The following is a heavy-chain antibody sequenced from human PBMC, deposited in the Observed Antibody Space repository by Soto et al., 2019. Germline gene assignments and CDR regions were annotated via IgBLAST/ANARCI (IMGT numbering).Heavy chain of an antibody. J-gene: IGHJ5*02. CDR1: GFIFSDHA. D-gene: IGHD3-10*01. Sequence: HPGGSLRLSCEASGFIFSDHAMSWVRQALGKGLEWVSAISGYGIATYYADSVKGRFTISRDNSKNTLYLQMNRLRADDTAVYYCARDAISMVRGTNNWFDPWGQGTLVTVSS. V-gene: IGHV3-23*01. CDR2: ISGYGIAT. CDR3: ARDAISMVRGTNNWFDP.